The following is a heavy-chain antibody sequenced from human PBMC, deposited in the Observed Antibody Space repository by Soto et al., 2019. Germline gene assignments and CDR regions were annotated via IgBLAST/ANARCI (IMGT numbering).Heavy chain of an antibody. CDR2: ISSSSSTI. Sequence: PGGSLRLSCAASGFTFSSYSMNWVRQAPGKGLEWVSYISSSSSTIYYADSVKGRFTISRDNAKNSLYLQMNSLRDEDTAVYYCASVFGYYYDSSGYYNPYYGMDVWGQGTTVTVSS. D-gene: IGHD3-22*01. CDR1: GFTFSSYS. J-gene: IGHJ6*02. V-gene: IGHV3-48*02. CDR3: ASVFGYYYDSSGYYNPYYGMDV.